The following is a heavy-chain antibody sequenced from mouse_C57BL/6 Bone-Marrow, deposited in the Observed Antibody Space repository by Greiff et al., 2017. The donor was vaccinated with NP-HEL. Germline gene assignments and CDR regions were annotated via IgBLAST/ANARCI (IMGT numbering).Heavy chain of an antibody. CDR2: ISSGGDYI. D-gene: IGHD2-1*01. V-gene: IGHV5-9-1*02. CDR1: GFTFSSYA. CDR3: TDYGNFLFAY. Sequence: EVQVVESGEGLVKPGGSLKLSCAASGFTFSSYAMSWVRQTPEKRLEWVAYISSGGDYIYYADTVKGRFTISRDNARNTLYLQMSSLKSEDTAMYYCTDYGNFLFAYWGQGTLVTVSA. J-gene: IGHJ3*01.